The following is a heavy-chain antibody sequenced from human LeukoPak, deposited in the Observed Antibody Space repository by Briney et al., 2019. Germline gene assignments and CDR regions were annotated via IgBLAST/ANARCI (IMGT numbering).Heavy chain of an antibody. J-gene: IGHJ6*03. D-gene: IGHD1-26*01. Sequence: GGSLRLSCAASGFTFSSYSMNWVRQAPGKGLEWVSSISTSSSYRYYADSVKGRFTISRDNAKNSLDLQMNSLRAEDTAVYYCARGRGSSYYYYYMGVWGKGTTVTVSS. CDR3: ARGRGSSYYYYYMGV. CDR2: ISTSSSYR. V-gene: IGHV3-21*01. CDR1: GFTFSSYS.